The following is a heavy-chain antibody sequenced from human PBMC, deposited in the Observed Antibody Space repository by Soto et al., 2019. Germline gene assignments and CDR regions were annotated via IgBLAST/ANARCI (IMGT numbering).Heavy chain of an antibody. D-gene: IGHD3-22*01. CDR1: GFTVSNNY. CDR3: ARGLKIRHDAFDL. J-gene: IGHJ3*01. Sequence: GGSLRLSCAPSGFTVSNNYMNWVRQAPGKGLEWVSIIYSDGSTYYADYVKGRFTISRDNSKNTLYLQMDSLRSEDTAVYFCARGLKIRHDAFDLWGPGTMVTVSS. V-gene: IGHV3-53*01. CDR2: IYSDGST.